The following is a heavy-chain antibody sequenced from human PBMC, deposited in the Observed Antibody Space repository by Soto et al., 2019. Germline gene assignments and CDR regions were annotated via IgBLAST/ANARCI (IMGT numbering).Heavy chain of an antibody. V-gene: IGHV1-2*02. CDR1: GYTFTGYY. D-gene: IGHD1-1*01. J-gene: IGHJ4*02. CDR3: ARLAEDKNWNFDY. CDR2: INPNSGGT. Sequence: ASVKVSCKASGYTFTGYYMHWLRQSPGQGLEWMGWINPNSGGTNYAQKFQGRVTMTRDTSISTAYMELSRLRSDDTAVYYCARLAEDKNWNFDYWGQGTLVTVSS.